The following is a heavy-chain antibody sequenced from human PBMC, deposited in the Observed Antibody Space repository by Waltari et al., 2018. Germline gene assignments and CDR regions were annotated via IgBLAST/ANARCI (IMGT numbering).Heavy chain of an antibody. D-gene: IGHD1-7*01. V-gene: IGHV4-59*01. CDR1: GGSISSNY. J-gene: IGHJ3*01. CDR2: IYYSGST. CDR3: ASLGRYTWNYYAFDV. Sequence: QVQLQESGPGLVKPSETLSLNCTVSGGSISSNYWSWIRQPPGKGLEWIGYIYYSGSTNHNPSLTSRVTLSIHTSTNQFSLKLTSVTAADTAVYYCASLGRYTWNYYAFDVWGQGTKVTVSS.